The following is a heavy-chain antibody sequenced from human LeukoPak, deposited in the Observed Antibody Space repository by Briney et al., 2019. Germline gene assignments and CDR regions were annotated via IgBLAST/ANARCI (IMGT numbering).Heavy chain of an antibody. V-gene: IGHV4-59*01. D-gene: IGHD1-26*01. Sequence: SETLSLTCAVSGGSISSYYWSWIRQPPGKGLEWIGYIYYSGSTNYNPSLKSRVTISVDTSKNQFSLKLSSVTAADTAVYYCARNSGSYLSGVDYWGQGTLVTVSS. J-gene: IGHJ4*02. CDR3: ARNSGSYLSGVDY. CDR2: IYYSGST. CDR1: GGSISSYY.